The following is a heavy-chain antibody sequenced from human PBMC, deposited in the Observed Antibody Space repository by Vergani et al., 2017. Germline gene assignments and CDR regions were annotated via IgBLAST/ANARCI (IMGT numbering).Heavy chain of an antibody. CDR1: GFTFSSYA. CDR3: AKEGLNGLMVYAGGVGDAFDI. CDR2: ISGSGGST. J-gene: IGHJ3*02. V-gene: IGHV3-23*01. Sequence: EVQLLESGGGLVQPGGSLRLSCAASGFTFSSYAMSWVRQAPGKGLEWVSAISGSGGSTYYEDSVKGRFTISRDNSKNTLYLQMNSLRAEDTAVYYCAKEGLNGLMVYAGGVGDAFDIWGQGTMVTVSS. D-gene: IGHD2-8*01.